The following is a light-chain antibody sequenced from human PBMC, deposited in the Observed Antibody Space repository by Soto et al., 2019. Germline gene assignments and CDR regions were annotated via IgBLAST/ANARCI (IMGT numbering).Light chain of an antibody. CDR2: AAS. J-gene: IGKJ1*01. V-gene: IGKV1-39*01. CDR1: QSIYIY. Sequence: DIQMTQSPASLSASVGDRVTITCRASQSIYIYLNWYQQKPGKAPKVLIYAASSLHSGVPSRFGGSGSGTDFTLTISSLQPEDFATYYCQQSWSPQWTFGQGTKVEIK. CDR3: QQSWSPQWT.